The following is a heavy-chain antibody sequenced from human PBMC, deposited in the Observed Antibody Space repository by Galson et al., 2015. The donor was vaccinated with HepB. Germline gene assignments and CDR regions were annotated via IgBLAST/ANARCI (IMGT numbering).Heavy chain of an antibody. CDR2: INNRDGGT. CDR1: DFTFVTFA. CDR3: AKDLHNYGMDV. V-gene: IGHV3-23*01. Sequence: SLRLSCATFDFTFVTFAMSWVRQAPGKGPEWVSVINNRDGGTEYADSVKGRFIISRDNSKNTLYLQMNSLRAEDTAVYYCAKDLHNYGMDVWGQGTTVAVSS. J-gene: IGHJ6*02.